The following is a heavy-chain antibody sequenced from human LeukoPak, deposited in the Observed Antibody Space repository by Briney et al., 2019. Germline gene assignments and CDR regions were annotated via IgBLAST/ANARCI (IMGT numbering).Heavy chain of an antibody. V-gene: IGHV1-2*02. CDR3: ARADRLHGGPYLIGP. CDR2: INPNSGGT. J-gene: IGHJ5*02. D-gene: IGHD3-16*01. Sequence: ASVKVSCKTSGYSFTGYYMNWVRQAPGQGLERMGWINPNSGGTSSAQKFQGRVTMTRDTSITTAYMEVNWLTSDDTAMYYCARADRLHGGPYLIGPWGQGTLVTVSS. CDR1: GYSFTGYY.